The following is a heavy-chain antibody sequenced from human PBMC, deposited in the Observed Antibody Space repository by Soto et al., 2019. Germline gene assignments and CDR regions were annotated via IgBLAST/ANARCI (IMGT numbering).Heavy chain of an antibody. J-gene: IGHJ6*02. CDR2: IDPGDSDT. D-gene: IGHD6-19*01. Sequence: PGQSLKISSKGFGYSFTSYWIGWVRQMTGKGLEWMGIIDPGDSDTRYSPSFQGPDTISADKSISTAYLQWHSLKASDTATYYCARRAVAVLHAKYYYGMDVWGRGTAVTSP. CDR1: GYSFTSYW. V-gene: IGHV5-51*01. CDR3: ARRAVAVLHAKYYYGMDV.